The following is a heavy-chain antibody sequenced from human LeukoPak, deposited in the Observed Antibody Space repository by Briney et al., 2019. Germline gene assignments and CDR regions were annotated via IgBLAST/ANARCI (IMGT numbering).Heavy chain of an antibody. D-gene: IGHD6-13*01. CDR1: GGTFSSYA. CDR2: IIPIFGTA. CDR3: ARDAPAAAGYNWFDP. V-gene: IGHV1-69*05. Sequence: APVKVSCKASGGTFSSYAISWVRQAPGQGLEWMGGIIPIFGTANYAQKFQGRVTITTDESTSTAYMELSSLRSEDTAVYYCARDAPAAAGYNWFDPWGQGTLVTVSS. J-gene: IGHJ5*01.